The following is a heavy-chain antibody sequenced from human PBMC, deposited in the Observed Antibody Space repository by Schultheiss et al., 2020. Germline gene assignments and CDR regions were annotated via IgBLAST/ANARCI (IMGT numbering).Heavy chain of an antibody. CDR2: IYYSGST. Sequence: GSLRLSCTVSGGSISSYYWSWIRQPPGKGLEWIGNIYYSGSTNYNPSLKSRVTISVDTSKNQFSLKLSSVTAADTAVYYCAGGYSYGSDYWGQGTLVTVSS. J-gene: IGHJ4*02. CDR1: GGSISSYY. D-gene: IGHD5-18*01. V-gene: IGHV4-59*01. CDR3: AGGYSYGSDY.